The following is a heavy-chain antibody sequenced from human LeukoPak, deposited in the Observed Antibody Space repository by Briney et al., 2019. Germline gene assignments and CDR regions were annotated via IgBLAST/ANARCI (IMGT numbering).Heavy chain of an antibody. CDR1: GFTFSSYG. D-gene: IGHD3-22*01. CDR2: IWYDGSNK. CDR3: ARRQREVVVIQPLDY. J-gene: IGHJ4*02. Sequence: GGSLRLSCAASGFTFSSYGMHWVRQAPGKGLEWVAVIWYDGSNKYYADSVKGRFTISRDNSKNTLYLQMNSLRAEDTAVYYCARRQREVVVIQPLDYWGQGTLVTVSS. V-gene: IGHV3-33*01.